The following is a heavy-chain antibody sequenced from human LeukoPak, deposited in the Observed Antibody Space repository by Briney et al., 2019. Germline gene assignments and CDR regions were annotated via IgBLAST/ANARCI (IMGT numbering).Heavy chain of an antibody. CDR1: GYTFNNFA. J-gene: IGHJ4*02. CDR2: ISAYNSNT. D-gene: IGHD4-17*01. Sequence: ASVKVSCKASGYTFNNFAISWVRQAPGQGLEWMGWISAYNSNTNYVQKFQGRVTMTTDTSTSETYMELRSLRSDDTAVYYCARAYFSGDYGSFDYWGQGTLVTVSS. V-gene: IGHV1-18*01. CDR3: ARAYFSGDYGSFDY.